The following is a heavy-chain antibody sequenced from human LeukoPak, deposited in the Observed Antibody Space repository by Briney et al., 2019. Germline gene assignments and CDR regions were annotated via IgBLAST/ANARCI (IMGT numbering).Heavy chain of an antibody. D-gene: IGHD6-19*01. CDR3: ARYSSGWYGYYFDY. Sequence: ASVKVSCKASGYTFTSYGISWVRQAPGQGLEWMGWISAYNGNTNYAQKLQGRVTMATDTSTSTAYMELRSLRSDDTAVYYCARYSSGWYGYYFDYWGQGTLVTVSS. V-gene: IGHV1-18*04. CDR2: ISAYNGNT. CDR1: GYTFTSYG. J-gene: IGHJ4*02.